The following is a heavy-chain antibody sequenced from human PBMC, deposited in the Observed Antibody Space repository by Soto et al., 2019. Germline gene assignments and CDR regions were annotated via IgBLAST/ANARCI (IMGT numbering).Heavy chain of an antibody. CDR1: GFTCSSYW. J-gene: IGHJ6*03. CDR3: ARESYDFWSGYYTGYYYYYMDV. V-gene: IGHV3-7*01. CDR2: IKQDGSEK. D-gene: IGHD3-3*01. Sequence: GGSLRLSCAASGFTCSSYWMSWVRQAPGKGLEWVVNIKQDGSEKYYVDSVKGRFTISRDNAKNSLYLQMNSLRAEDTAVYYCARESYDFWSGYYTGYYYYYMDVWGKGTTVTVSS.